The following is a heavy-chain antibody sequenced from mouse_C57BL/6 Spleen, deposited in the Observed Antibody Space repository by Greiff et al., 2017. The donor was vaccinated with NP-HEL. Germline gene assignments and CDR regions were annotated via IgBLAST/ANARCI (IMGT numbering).Heavy chain of an antibody. CDR3: ARRTYYSNLYYFDY. D-gene: IGHD2-5*01. Sequence: VQLQQSGAELVRPGTSVKMSCTASGYTFTNYWIGWVKQRPGHGLEWIGDIYPGGGYTNYNAKFKGKATLTADKSSSTAYMQFSSLTSEDSAIYYCARRTYYSNLYYFDYWGQGTTLTVSS. V-gene: IGHV1-63*01. CDR1: GYTFTNYW. CDR2: IYPGGGYT. J-gene: IGHJ2*01.